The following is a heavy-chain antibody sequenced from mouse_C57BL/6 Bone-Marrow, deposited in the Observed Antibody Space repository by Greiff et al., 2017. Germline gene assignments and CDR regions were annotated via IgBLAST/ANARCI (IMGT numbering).Heavy chain of an antibody. Sequence: VKLVESGAELVRPGASVKLSCKASGYTFTDYYINWVKQRPGQGLEWIARIYPGSGNTYYNEKLKGKATLTAEKSSSTAYMQLSSLTSEVSAVYFCARYPYGSSYESYAMYYWGQGTSVTVSS. V-gene: IGHV1-76*01. J-gene: IGHJ4*01. D-gene: IGHD1-1*01. CDR3: ARYPYGSSYESYAMYY. CDR2: IYPGSGNT. CDR1: GYTFTDYY.